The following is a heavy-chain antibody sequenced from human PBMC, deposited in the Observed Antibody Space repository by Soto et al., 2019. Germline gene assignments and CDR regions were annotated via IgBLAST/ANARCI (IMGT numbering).Heavy chain of an antibody. CDR3: ARDGRYGETPLYYYYGMDV. D-gene: IGHD4-17*01. Sequence: GGSLRLSCVASGFTFSSYSMNWVRQAPGKGLEWVSSISSSSSYIYYADSVKGRFTISRDNAKNSLYLQMNSLRAEDTAVYYCARDGRYGETPLYYYYGMDVWGQGTTVTVSS. CDR2: ISSSSSYI. V-gene: IGHV3-21*01. J-gene: IGHJ6*02. CDR1: GFTFSSYS.